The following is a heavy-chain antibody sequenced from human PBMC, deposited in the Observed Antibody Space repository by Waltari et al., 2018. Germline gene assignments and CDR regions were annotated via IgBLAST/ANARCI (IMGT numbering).Heavy chain of an antibody. J-gene: IGHJ4*02. CDR1: GFTLSSYG. CDR2: LMADGTTH. D-gene: IGHD3-9*01. V-gene: IGHV3-30*02. CDR3: ARGTDYCFDS. Sequence: QVQLVESGGGVVQPGGSLRLSCAASGFTLSSYGMDWVRQAQGKGLEWVAFLMADGTTHYYADSVKGRLTISRDSSKNTLYLQMNSLRPEDTAVYYCARGTDYCFDSWGQGTLVTVSS.